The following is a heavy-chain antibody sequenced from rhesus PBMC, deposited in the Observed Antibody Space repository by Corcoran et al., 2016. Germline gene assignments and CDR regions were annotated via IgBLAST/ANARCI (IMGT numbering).Heavy chain of an antibody. Sequence: QVQLQESGPGLVKPSEPLSLTCAVSGGSISCGYGWRWLRQTPGKGLEWIGHIFGSSGSTYYNPSLKSRVTISRDTSKNQFSLKLSSVTAADTAVYYCARQWSNYGPLDYWGQGVLVTVSS. CDR2: IFGSSGST. V-gene: IGHV4S7*01. CDR3: ARQWSNYGPLDY. D-gene: IGHD4-23*01. CDR1: GGSISCGYG. J-gene: IGHJ4*01.